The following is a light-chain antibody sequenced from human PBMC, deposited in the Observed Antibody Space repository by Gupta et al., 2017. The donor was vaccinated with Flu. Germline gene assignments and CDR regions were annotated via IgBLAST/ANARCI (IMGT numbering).Light chain of an antibody. J-gene: IGKJ2*01. Sequence: DLQLTQSPSFLSASVGDRVTITCRASQSITKYLNWYQQRPGKVPHLLIYGASTLQSGVPSRFSGSGSGTEFTLTISRLQPEDFATYYCQQRDSTPGTFGQGTKMDIK. CDR2: GAS. CDR3: QQRDSTPGT. CDR1: QSITKY. V-gene: IGKV1-39*01.